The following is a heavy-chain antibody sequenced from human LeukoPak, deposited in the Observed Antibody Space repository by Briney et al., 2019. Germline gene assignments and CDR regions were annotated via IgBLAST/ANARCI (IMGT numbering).Heavy chain of an antibody. CDR2: IKEDGTDT. V-gene: IGHV3-7*04. CDR1: GFTFSNFW. J-gene: IGHJ4*02. CDR3: ARDQWGLFDY. D-gene: IGHD2-21*02. Sequence: PGGSLRLSCAASGFTFSNFWMGWIRQAPGRGLEWVANIKEDGTDTYYMGSVRGRFTISRDNAKDLLYLQMNSLRGEDTSVYYCARDQWGLFDYWGQGTLVTVSS.